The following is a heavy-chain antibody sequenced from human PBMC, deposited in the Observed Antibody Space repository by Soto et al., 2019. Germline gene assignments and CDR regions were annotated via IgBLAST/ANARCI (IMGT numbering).Heavy chain of an antibody. CDR3: ARVGSSGWYGSLDY. J-gene: IGHJ4*02. CDR2: IYYSGST. CDR1: GGSVSSGSYY. D-gene: IGHD6-19*01. Sequence: QVQLQESGPGLVKPSETLSLTCTVSGGSVSSGSYYWSWIRQPPGKGLEWIGYIYYSGSTNYNPSPKSRVTISVDTSKNQFSLKLSSVTAADTAVYYCARVGSSGWYGSLDYWGQGTLVTVSS. V-gene: IGHV4-61*01.